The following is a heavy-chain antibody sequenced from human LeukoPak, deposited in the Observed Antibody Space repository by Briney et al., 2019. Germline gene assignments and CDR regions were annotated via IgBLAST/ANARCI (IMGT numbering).Heavy chain of an antibody. V-gene: IGHV3-66*01. CDR2: IYSGGST. CDR1: GFTVSSNY. D-gene: IGHD3-9*01. CDR3: ARGQGKRLVNPY. Sequence: PGGSLRLSCAASGFTVSSNYMSWVRQAPGKGLEWVSVIYSGGSTYYADSVKGRFTISRDNSKNTLCLQMNSLRAKDTAVYYCARGQGKRLVNPYWGQGTLVTVSS. J-gene: IGHJ4*02.